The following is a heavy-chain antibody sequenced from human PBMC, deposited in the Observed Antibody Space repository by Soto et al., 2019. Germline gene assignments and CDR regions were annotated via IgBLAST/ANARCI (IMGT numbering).Heavy chain of an antibody. Sequence: QVQLQQWGAGLLKPSETLSLTCTVYGGSFSGYYWSWIRQPPGKGLEWIGEINHSGSTNFNPSLKSRVTISVDTSKNQFSLKLSSVTAADTAVYDCAGSRAPRRPYFYYYHGMDVWGQGTSVTVSS. CDR3: AGSRAPRRPYFYYYHGMDV. J-gene: IGHJ6*02. CDR2: INHSGST. CDR1: GGSFSGYY. V-gene: IGHV4-34*01.